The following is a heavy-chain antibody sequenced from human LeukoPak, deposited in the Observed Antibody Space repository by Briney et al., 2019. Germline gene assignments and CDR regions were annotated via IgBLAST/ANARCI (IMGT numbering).Heavy chain of an antibody. Sequence: GRSLRLSCAASGFTFSTYAMSWVSQDPGKGLEWVSAISGSGGSTYYADSVKGRFTISRDNSKNTLYLQMNSLRAEDTAVYYCAKTRMHCSGGSCYSHDYWGQGTLVTVPS. D-gene: IGHD2-15*01. V-gene: IGHV3-23*01. CDR3: AKTRMHCSGGSCYSHDY. CDR1: GFTFSTYA. J-gene: IGHJ4*02. CDR2: ISGSGGST.